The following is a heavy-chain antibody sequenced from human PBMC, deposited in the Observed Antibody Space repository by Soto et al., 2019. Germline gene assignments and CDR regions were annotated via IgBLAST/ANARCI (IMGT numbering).Heavy chain of an antibody. D-gene: IGHD3-3*01. V-gene: IGHV3-11*01. Sequence: QVQLVESGGGSVKPGGSLRLSCEASGFTFNDYYMSWIRQAPGKGLECVSYIDSSGGTVFYADSVKGRFTISRDNAKNSLYLQMNSLRAEDTAVYYCARDAGGDYDFWSGYLNYYMDVWGKGATVTVSS. J-gene: IGHJ6*03. CDR3: ARDAGGDYDFWSGYLNYYMDV. CDR2: IDSSGGTV. CDR1: GFTFNDYY.